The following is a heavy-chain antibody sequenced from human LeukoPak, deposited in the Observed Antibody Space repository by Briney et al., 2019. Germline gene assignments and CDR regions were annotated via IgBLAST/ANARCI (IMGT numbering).Heavy chain of an antibody. J-gene: IGHJ4*02. CDR1: GYTFTGYY. Sequence: ASVKVSCKASGYTFTGYYMHWVRQAPGQGLEWMGWINPNSGGTNYAQKFQGRVTMTRDTSISTAYMELSRLRSDDTAVYYCARVAGTMIVVVGFDYWGQGTLVTVSS. CDR2: INPNSGGT. CDR3: ARVAGTMIVVVGFDY. V-gene: IGHV1-2*02. D-gene: IGHD3-22*01.